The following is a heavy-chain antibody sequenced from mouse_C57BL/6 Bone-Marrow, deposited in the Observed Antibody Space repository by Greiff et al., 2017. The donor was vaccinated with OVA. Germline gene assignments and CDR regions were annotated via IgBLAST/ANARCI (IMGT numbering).Heavy chain of an antibody. V-gene: IGHV3-6*01. CDR3: AREGLRCLYYYAMDY. Sequence: EVQVVESGPGLVKPSQSLSLTCSVTGYSITSGYYWNWIRQFPGNKLEWMGYISYDGSNNYNPSLKNRISITRDPSKNQFFLKLNSVTTEDTATYYCAREGLRCLYYYAMDYWGQGTSVTVSS. J-gene: IGHJ4*01. D-gene: IGHD2-4*01. CDR2: ISYDGSN. CDR1: GYSITSGYY.